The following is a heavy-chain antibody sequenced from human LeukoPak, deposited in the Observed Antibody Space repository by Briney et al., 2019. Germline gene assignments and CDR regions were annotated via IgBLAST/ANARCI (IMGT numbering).Heavy chain of an antibody. J-gene: IGHJ6*02. Sequence: PSETLSLTCAVYGGSFSGYYWSWIRQPPGKGLEWIGEINDSGSTNYNPSLKSRVTISVDTSKNQFSLKLSSVTAADTAVYYCARDSLKEWLLFGYYYGMDVWGQGTTVTVSS. CDR2: INDSGST. D-gene: IGHD5-12*01. CDR3: ARDSLKEWLLFGYYYGMDV. CDR1: GGSFSGYY. V-gene: IGHV4-34*01.